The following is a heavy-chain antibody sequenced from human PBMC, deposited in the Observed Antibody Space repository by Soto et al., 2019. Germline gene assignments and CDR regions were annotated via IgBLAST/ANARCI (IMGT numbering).Heavy chain of an antibody. CDR3: ARGVGESSGWYLGWFDP. J-gene: IGHJ5*02. CDR2: MNPNSGNT. V-gene: IGHV1-8*01. D-gene: IGHD6-19*01. CDR1: GYTFTSYD. Sequence: QVQLVQSGAEVKKPGASVKVSCKASGYTFTSYDINWVRQATGQGLEWMGWMNPNSGNTGYAQKFQGRVTMTRNTAKSTAHMERSSLRSGDTAVYYCARGVGESSGWYLGWFDPWAQGTLVTVSS.